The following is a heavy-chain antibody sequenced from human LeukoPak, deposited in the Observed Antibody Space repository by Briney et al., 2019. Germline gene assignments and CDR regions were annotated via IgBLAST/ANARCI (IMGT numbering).Heavy chain of an antibody. CDR3: ARDRYYDSSGYLDY. V-gene: IGHV3-30*04. CDR2: ISYDGSNK. CDR1: GFTFSSYA. D-gene: IGHD3-22*01. Sequence: GRSLRLSCAASGFTFSSYAMHWVRQAPGKGLEWVAVISYDGSNKYYADSVKGRFTISRDNSKNTLYLQMNSLRAEDPAVYYCARDRYYDSSGYLDYWGQGTLVTVSS. J-gene: IGHJ4*02.